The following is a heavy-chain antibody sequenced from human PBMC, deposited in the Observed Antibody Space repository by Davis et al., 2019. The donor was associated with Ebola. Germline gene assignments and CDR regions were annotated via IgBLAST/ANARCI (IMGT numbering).Heavy chain of an antibody. CDR2: ISAYNGNT. Sequence: AASVKVSCKASGYTFTSYGISWVRQAPGQGLEWMGWISAYNGNTNYAQKLQGRVTMTTDTSTSTAYMELRSLRSDDTAVYYCARDRGMITFGGVSEYWGQGTLVTVSS. J-gene: IGHJ4*02. D-gene: IGHD3-16*01. CDR1: GYTFTSYG. V-gene: IGHV1-18*01. CDR3: ARDRGMITFGGVSEY.